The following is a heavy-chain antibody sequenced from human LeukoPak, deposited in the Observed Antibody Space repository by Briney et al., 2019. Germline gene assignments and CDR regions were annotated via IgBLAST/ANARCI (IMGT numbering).Heavy chain of an antibody. CDR3: AGLYGGSYAY. D-gene: IGHD4/OR15-4a*01. V-gene: IGHV3-23*01. J-gene: IGHJ4*02. CDR1: GFTFSSYA. CDR2: ISDSGGST. Sequence: GGSLRLSCVASGFTFSSYAMTWVRQAPGKGLEWVSTISDSGGSTFYADSVKGRFTISRDNSKNTLFLQISNLRAEDTAIYYCAGLYGGSYAYWGQGTLVTVSS.